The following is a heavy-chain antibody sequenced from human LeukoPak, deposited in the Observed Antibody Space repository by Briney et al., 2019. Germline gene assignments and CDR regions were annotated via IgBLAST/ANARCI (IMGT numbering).Heavy chain of an antibody. CDR3: ARRGATTLDY. Sequence: GGSLRLSCAASGFTFSSYEMNWVRQAPGKGLEWVSYISSSGSTIYYADSVKGRFTISRDNAKNSLYLQMNSLRAEDTAVYYCARRGATTLDYWGQGTLVTVSS. CDR1: GFTFSSYE. D-gene: IGHD1-26*01. CDR2: ISSSGSTI. V-gene: IGHV3-48*03. J-gene: IGHJ4*02.